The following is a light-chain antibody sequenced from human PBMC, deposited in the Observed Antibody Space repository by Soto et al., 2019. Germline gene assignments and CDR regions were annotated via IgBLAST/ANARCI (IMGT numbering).Light chain of an antibody. CDR3: QSADSTGTYYV. V-gene: IGLV3-25*02. J-gene: IGLJ1*01. CDR2: KDT. Sequence: SYELTQPPSVSVSPGQTARITCSGDALPTQYAYWYQQKPGQAPILLVNKDTERSSGIPERFAGSSSGTTATLTISGAQAEDEADYYCQSADSTGTYYVFGTGTKLTVL. CDR1: ALPTQY.